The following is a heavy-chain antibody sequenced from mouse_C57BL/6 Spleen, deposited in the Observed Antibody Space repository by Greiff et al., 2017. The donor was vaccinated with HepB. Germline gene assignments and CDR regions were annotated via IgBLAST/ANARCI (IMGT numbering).Heavy chain of an antibody. Sequence: EVKLQQSGPVLVKPGASVKMSCKASGYTFTDYYMNWVKQSHGKSLEWIGVINPYNGGTSYNQKFKGKATLTVDKSSSTAYMELNSLTSEDSAVYYCARGAQAPYYFDYWGQGTTLTVSS. D-gene: IGHD3-2*02. CDR3: ARGAQAPYYFDY. CDR1: GYTFTDYY. CDR2: INPYNGGT. J-gene: IGHJ2*01. V-gene: IGHV1-19*01.